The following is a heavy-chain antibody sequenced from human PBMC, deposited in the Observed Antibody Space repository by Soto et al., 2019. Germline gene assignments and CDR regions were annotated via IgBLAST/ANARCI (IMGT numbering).Heavy chain of an antibody. CDR3: ATVPYDYSIHQAHFDY. CDR2: IIPILGIA. J-gene: IGHJ4*02. CDR1: GGTFSSYT. D-gene: IGHD4-4*01. Sequence: GASVKVSCKASGGTFSSYTISWVRQAPGQGLEWMGRIIPILGIANYAQKFQGRVTITADKSTSTAYMELSSLRSEDTAVYYCATVPYDYSIHQAHFDYWGQGTLVTVSS. V-gene: IGHV1-69*02.